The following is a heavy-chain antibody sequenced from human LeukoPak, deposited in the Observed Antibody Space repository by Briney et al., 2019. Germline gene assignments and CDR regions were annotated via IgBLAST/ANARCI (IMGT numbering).Heavy chain of an antibody. D-gene: IGHD3-22*01. CDR1: GGSFSGYY. V-gene: IGHV4-34*01. CDR2: INHSGST. J-gene: IGHJ3*02. CDR3: ARWNYYDSSGHPYDAFDI. Sequence: SETLSLTCAVYGGSFSGYYWSWLRQPPGKGLEWIGEINHSGSTNYNPSLKSRVTISVDTSKNQFSLKLSSVTAADTAVYYCARWNYYDSSGHPYDAFDIWGQGTMVTVSS.